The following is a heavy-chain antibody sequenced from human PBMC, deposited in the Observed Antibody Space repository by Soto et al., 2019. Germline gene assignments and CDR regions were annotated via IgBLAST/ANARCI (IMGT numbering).Heavy chain of an antibody. D-gene: IGHD2-21*02. CDR2: IIPIFGTA. V-gene: IGHV1-69*13. J-gene: IGHJ6*02. CDR3: ASYCGGDCSTFYGMDV. CDR1: GYTFTSYA. Sequence: SVKVSCKASGYTFTSYAISWVRQAPGQGLEWMGGIIPIFGTANYAQKFQGRVTITADESTSTAYMELSSLRSEDTAVYYCASYCGGDCSTFYGMDVWGQGTTVTVSS.